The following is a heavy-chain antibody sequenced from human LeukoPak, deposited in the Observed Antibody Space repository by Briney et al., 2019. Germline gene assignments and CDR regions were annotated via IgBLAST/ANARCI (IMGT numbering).Heavy chain of an antibody. J-gene: IGHJ4*02. CDR1: GFPFSDYY. CDR3: ARAPYGGKAIGPYDY. D-gene: IGHD4-23*01. CDR2: NSSSGSTI. Sequence: GGSLRLSCSTSGFPFSDYYMSWIPPAPGKGLGWVSFNSSSGSTIYYADSVKGRFTISRDNAKNSLYLQMNSLRAEDTAVYYCARAPYGGKAIGPYDYWGQGTLVTVSS. V-gene: IGHV3-11*04.